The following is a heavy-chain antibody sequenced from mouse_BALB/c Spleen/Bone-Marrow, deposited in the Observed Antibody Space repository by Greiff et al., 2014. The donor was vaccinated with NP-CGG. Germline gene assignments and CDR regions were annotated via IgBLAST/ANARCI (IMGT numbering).Heavy chain of an antibody. CDR1: GYTFTIYW. J-gene: IGHJ1*01. CDR2: IGPSDSDA. Sequence: QVQLQQPGAELVKPGASVKLSCKASGYTFTIYWMHWVKQRPGQGLEWIGEIGPSDSDANYNQKFKGKATLTVDKSSTTAYMQLSSLTSEDSAVYYCARRNYYGSHYWYFDVWGAGTTVTVSS. D-gene: IGHD1-1*01. CDR3: ARRNYYGSHYWYFDV. V-gene: IGHV1-69*02.